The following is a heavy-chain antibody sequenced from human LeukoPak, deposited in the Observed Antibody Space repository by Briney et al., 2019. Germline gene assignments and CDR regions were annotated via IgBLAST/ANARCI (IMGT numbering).Heavy chain of an antibody. D-gene: IGHD3-22*01. CDR3: AKFIIHDSSGHTLFDY. V-gene: IGHV3-23*01. J-gene: IGHJ4*02. Sequence: GGSLRLSCAASGFTFSSYGMSWVRQAPGKGLEWVSAISGSGGSTYYADSVKGRFTISRDNSKNTLYLQMNSLRAEDTAVYYCAKFIIHDSSGHTLFDYWGQGTLVTVSS. CDR2: ISGSGGST. CDR1: GFTFSSYG.